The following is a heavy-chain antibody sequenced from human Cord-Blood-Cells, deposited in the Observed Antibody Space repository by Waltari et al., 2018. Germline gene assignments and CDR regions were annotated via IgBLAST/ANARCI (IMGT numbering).Heavy chain of an antibody. V-gene: IGHV1-18*01. Sequence: QVQMVQSGAEVKKPGASVKITCKASGYTFTSYGHSWGRRAPGQGLVWMGWISAYNGNTNYAQKLQGRVTMTTDTSTSTAYMELRSLRSDDTAVYYCARRRADYYDSSGYYYFDYWGQGTLVTVSS. CDR3: ARRRADYYDSSGYYYFDY. CDR2: ISAYNGNT. J-gene: IGHJ4*02. D-gene: IGHD3-22*01. CDR1: GYTFTSYG.